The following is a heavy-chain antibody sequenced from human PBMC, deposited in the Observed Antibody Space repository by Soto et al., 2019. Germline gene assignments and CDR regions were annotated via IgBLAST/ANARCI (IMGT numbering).Heavy chain of an antibody. Sequence: EVQLVQSGAEVKKPGESLKISCKGSGYSFTSYWIGWVRQMPGKGLEWMGIIYPGDSDTRYSPSFQGQVSISADKSISTAYLQWSSLKASDTAMYFCARGYCTNGVCSPYDAFDIWGQGTMVTVSS. J-gene: IGHJ3*02. V-gene: IGHV5-51*01. CDR2: IYPGDSDT. D-gene: IGHD2-8*01. CDR1: GYSFTSYW. CDR3: ARGYCTNGVCSPYDAFDI.